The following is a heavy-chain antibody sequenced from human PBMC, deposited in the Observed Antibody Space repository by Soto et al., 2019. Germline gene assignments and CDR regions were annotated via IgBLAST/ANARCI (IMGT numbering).Heavy chain of an antibody. CDR1: GFTFSSYG. Sequence: QVQLVESGGGVVQPGRSLRLSCAASGFTFSSYGMHWVRQAPGKGLEWVAVISYDGSNKYYADSVKGRFTISRDNSKNTLYLQMNRLRAEDTAVYYCAKDGVLLWFGDLRMDVWGQGTTVTVSS. J-gene: IGHJ6*02. CDR2: ISYDGSNK. D-gene: IGHD3-10*01. CDR3: AKDGVLLWFGDLRMDV. V-gene: IGHV3-30*18.